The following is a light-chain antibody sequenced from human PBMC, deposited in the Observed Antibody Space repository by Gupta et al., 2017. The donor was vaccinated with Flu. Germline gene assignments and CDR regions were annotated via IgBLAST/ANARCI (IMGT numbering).Light chain of an antibody. V-gene: IGLV3-1*01. CDR2: DDK. CDR3: QAYDKKTWV. Sequence: SYEMTQPPSVSVSPGQTAYISCSGDGVGSKSVCWYQQKPGQSPKLVIYDDKSRPSGIPERFTASNSGNTATLTISYAQAFDEADYDCQAYDKKTWVFGLWTKLTVL. CDR1: GVGSKS. J-gene: IGLJ3*02.